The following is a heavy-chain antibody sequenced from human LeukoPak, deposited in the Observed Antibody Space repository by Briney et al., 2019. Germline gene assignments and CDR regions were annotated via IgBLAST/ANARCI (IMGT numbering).Heavy chain of an antibody. V-gene: IGHV3-11*03. CDR1: GFTFSDHY. CDR2: ISTSGTYT. Sequence: GGSLRLSCEASGFTFSDHYMSWIRQVPGKGLEWVSYISTSGTYTNYADSVKGRFTISRDNAKNSLYLQMNGLRAEDTAVYYCARGHYGLDVWGQGTTVTVSS. CDR3: ARGHYGLDV. J-gene: IGHJ6*02.